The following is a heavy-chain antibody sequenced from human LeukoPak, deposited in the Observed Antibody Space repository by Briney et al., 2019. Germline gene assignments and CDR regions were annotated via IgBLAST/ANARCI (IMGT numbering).Heavy chain of an antibody. CDR2: SSPSAGTT. D-gene: IGHD6-13*01. CDR3: VRTRGLAPHDAFDI. CDR1: GYTFTSYA. V-gene: IGHV1-46*01. Sequence: ASVKVSCKASGYTFTSYAMHWVRQAPGQGLEWMGISSPSAGTTKYAQNFQGRVTMTTDMSTSTVYMGVSRLRSEDTAVYYCVRTRGLAPHDAFDIWGQGTMITVSS. J-gene: IGHJ3*02.